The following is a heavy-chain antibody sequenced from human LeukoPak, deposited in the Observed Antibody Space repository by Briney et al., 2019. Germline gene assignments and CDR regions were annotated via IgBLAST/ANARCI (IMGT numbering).Heavy chain of an antibody. J-gene: IGHJ6*03. V-gene: IGHV3-53*01. CDR1: GFTVSSNY. D-gene: IGHD2-2*01. CDR3: ARVVVSTSWGYYYYYMDV. CDR2: IYSGGST. Sequence: GGSLRLSCAASGFTVSSNYMSWVRQAPGKGLEWVSVIYSGGSTYYADSVKGRSTISGDNSKNTLYLQMNSLRAEDTAVYYCARVVVSTSWGYYYYYMDVWGKGTTVTVSS.